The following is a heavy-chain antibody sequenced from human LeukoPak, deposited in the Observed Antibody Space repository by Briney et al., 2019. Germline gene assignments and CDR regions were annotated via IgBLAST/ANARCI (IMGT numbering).Heavy chain of an antibody. J-gene: IGHJ4*02. CDR3: AKSVSGLSTVTTIQ. CDR1: GFTFSSYS. CDR2: ISGSGGST. V-gene: IGHV3-23*01. D-gene: IGHD4-17*01. Sequence: PGGSLRLSCAASGFTFSSYSMRWVSQAPGKGLECVSAISGSGGSTYYAESVKGRFTISRDNSKNTLYLQMNSLRAEDTAVYYCAKSVSGLSTVTTIQWGQGTLVTVSS.